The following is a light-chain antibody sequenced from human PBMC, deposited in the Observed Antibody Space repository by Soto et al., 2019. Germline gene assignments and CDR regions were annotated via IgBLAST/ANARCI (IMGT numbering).Light chain of an antibody. CDR2: SNN. V-gene: IGLV1-44*01. Sequence: QSVLTQPPSASGTPGQRVTISCSGGSSNIGSNTVNWYQQLPGTAPKLLIYSNNQRPSGVPDRFSGSKSGTSASLAISGLQSEDEADYYCAAWDDSLNGYVSGTGTKVTVL. CDR1: SSNIGSNT. J-gene: IGLJ1*01. CDR3: AAWDDSLNGYV.